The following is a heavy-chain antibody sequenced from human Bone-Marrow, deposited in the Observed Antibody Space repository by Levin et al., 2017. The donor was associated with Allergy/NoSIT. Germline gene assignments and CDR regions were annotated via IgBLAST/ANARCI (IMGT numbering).Heavy chain of an antibody. J-gene: IGHJ6*02. D-gene: IGHD3-22*01. Sequence: GGSLRLSCVASGFTFSTYGMHWVRQAPGKGLEWLAVISYDGSEKFYAESMKGRFTISRDNSKNTLFLQMSSLGAEDTAVYSCARDHYPEYQDSSGLYYGLDVWGQGTTVTVSS. CDR3: ARDHYPEYQDSSGLYYGLDV. CDR2: ISYDGSEK. CDR1: GFTFSTYG. V-gene: IGHV3-30*03.